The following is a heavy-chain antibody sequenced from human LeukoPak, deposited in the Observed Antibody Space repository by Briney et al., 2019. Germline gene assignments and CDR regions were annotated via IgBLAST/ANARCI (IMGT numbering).Heavy chain of an antibody. D-gene: IGHD3-10*01. CDR1: GFTFSSKW. V-gene: IGHV3-74*01. Sequence: GGTLRLSCAASGFTFSSKWMQWARQAPGKGLVWVSCIHKDGSSTIYADSVKGRFTISRDNAKNTLYLQMNSLRAEDTAMYYCAREAYGSGNYYSDYWGQGTLVTVSS. J-gene: IGHJ4*02. CDR2: IHKDGSST. CDR3: AREAYGSGNYYSDY.